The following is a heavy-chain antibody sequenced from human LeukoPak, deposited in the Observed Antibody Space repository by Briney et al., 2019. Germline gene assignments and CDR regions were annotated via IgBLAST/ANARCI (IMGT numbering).Heavy chain of an antibody. V-gene: IGHV4-34*01. CDR2: INHSGST. D-gene: IGHD1-1*01. CDR3: ARWRTSRDY. Sequence: PETLSLTCAVYGGSFSGYYWSWIRQPPGKGLEWIGEINHSGSTNYKPSLKSRVTISVDTSKSQFSLKLNSVTAADTAVYYCARWRTSRDYWGQGTLVTVSS. CDR1: GGSFSGYY. J-gene: IGHJ4*02.